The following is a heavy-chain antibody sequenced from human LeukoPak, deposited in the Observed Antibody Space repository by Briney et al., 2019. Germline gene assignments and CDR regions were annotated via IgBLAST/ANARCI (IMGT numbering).Heavy chain of an antibody. CDR1: GFSFSGYE. Sequence: PGGSLRLSCVASGFSFSGYEVSWVRQAPGKGLEWVSYISASGTTKHFANSVKGRFSIPRDNARNTLFLQMNSLRAEDTAVYFCARSGWFGELLDMKGFDCWGQGTLVTVSS. CDR3: ARSGWFGELLDMKGFDC. D-gene: IGHD3-10*01. CDR2: ISASGTTK. J-gene: IGHJ4*02. V-gene: IGHV3-48*03.